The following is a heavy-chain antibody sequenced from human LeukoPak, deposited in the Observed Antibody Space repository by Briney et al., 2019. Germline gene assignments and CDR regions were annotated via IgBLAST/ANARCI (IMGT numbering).Heavy chain of an antibody. V-gene: IGHV3-23*01. D-gene: IGHD3-22*01. Sequence: PGGSLRLSCAASGXTFSSYAMGWVRQAPGKGPEWVSSISGSGGHTYFADSVKGRFTISRDNSKNTLDLQMNSLKVEDTAVYYCAKFRYHSNDNNYLDFNYWGQGTLVTVSS. J-gene: IGHJ4*02. CDR3: AKFRYHSNDNNYLDFNY. CDR2: ISGSGGHT. CDR1: GXTFSSYA.